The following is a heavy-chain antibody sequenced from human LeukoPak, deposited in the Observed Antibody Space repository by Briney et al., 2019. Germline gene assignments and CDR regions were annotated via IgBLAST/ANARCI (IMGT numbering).Heavy chain of an antibody. CDR3: TRVQASWEILGGYSFDY. CDR1: GFTFRQYW. J-gene: IGHJ4*02. Sequence: GGSLRLSCVASGFTFRQYWMYWVRQVPGKGLEWVSRVNGDGSDTIYADSVKGRFTISRDNAKNTLFLQMNRLRAEDTAVYYCTRVQASWEILGGYSFDYWGQGILVTVSS. CDR2: VNGDGSDT. D-gene: IGHD1-26*01. V-gene: IGHV3-74*01.